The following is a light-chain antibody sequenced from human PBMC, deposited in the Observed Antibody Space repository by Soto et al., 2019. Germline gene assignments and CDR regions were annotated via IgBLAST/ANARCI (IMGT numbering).Light chain of an antibody. CDR1: SGSIASKF. CDR2: DDK. J-gene: IGLJ7*01. Sequence: NFMLTQPHSVSDSPGKTVTISCTRSSGSIASKFVQWYQQRPGRAPTTVISDDKQRPYGVPDRFSGSIDSSSNSAPLTISGLRTEDEADYYCQSYDDTNHVVFGGGTQLTVL. CDR3: QSYDDTNHVV. V-gene: IGLV6-57*04.